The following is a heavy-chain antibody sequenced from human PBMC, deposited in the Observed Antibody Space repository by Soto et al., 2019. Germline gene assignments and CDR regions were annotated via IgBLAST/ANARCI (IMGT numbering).Heavy chain of an antibody. J-gene: IGHJ4*02. V-gene: IGHV1-24*01. CDR2: FDPEDGET. CDR1: GYTLTELS. CDR3: ASYPRNYVAIFDY. D-gene: IGHD4-4*01. Sequence: ASVKVSCKVSGYTLTELSMHWVRQAPGKGLEWMGGFDPEDGETIYAQKFQGRVTMTEDTSTDTAYMELSSLRSEETAVYYCASYPRNYVAIFDYWGQVNLVTVSS.